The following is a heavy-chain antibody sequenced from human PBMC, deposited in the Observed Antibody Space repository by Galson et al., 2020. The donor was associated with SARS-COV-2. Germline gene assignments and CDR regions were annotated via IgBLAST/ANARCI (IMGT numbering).Heavy chain of an antibody. Sequence: GGSLRLSCAASGFTFSSYAMSWVRQAPGKGLEWVANIKQDGSEKYYVDSVKGRFTISRDNAKNSLYLQMNSLRAEDTAVYYCASLGQDYWYFDLWGRGTLVTVSS. D-gene: IGHD2-15*01. CDR1: GFTFSSYA. CDR3: ASLGQDYWYFDL. V-gene: IGHV3-7*01. J-gene: IGHJ2*01. CDR2: IKQDGSEK.